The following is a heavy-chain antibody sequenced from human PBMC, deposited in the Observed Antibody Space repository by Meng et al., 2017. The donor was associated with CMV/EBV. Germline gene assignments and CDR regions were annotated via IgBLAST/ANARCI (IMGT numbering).Heavy chain of an antibody. CDR1: GGSISSYC. D-gene: IGHD6-19*01. Sequence: QLRLQGSGPGLGKPSETLSLTCTGLGGSISSYCWSWIRQPAGKGLEWIGRIYTSGSTNYNPSLKSRVTMSVDTSKNQFSLKLSSVTAADTAVYYCARDSSGWYPHFDYWGQGTLVTVSS. CDR2: IYTSGST. CDR3: ARDSSGWYPHFDY. J-gene: IGHJ4*02. V-gene: IGHV4-4*07.